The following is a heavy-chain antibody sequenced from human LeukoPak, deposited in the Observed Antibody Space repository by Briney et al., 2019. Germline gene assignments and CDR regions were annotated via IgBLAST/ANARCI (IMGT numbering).Heavy chain of an antibody. CDR1: GGSIGSYY. CDR3: ARRGFGENFDY. D-gene: IGHD3-10*01. V-gene: IGHV4-59*01. Sequence: SETLSLTCTVSGGSIGSYYWSWIRQPPGKGLEWIGYIYYSGSTNYNPSLKSRVTISVDTSKNQLSLKLSSVTAADTAVYYCARRGFGENFDYWGQGTLVTVSS. J-gene: IGHJ4*02. CDR2: IYYSGST.